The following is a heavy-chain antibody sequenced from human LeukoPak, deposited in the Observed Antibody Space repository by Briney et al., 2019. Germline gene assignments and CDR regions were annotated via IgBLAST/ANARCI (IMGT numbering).Heavy chain of an antibody. Sequence: KPGGSLRLSCAASGFTFSTYSMNWVRQAPGKGLEWVSSITSPVGRIYYADSLKGRSTISRDNARSTLYLQMNSLRAEDTAVYYCATDGRSSGWYGFDYWGQGILVTVSS. V-gene: IGHV3-21*01. CDR2: ITSPVGRI. CDR3: ATDGRSSGWYGFDY. J-gene: IGHJ4*02. CDR1: GFTFSTYS. D-gene: IGHD6-19*01.